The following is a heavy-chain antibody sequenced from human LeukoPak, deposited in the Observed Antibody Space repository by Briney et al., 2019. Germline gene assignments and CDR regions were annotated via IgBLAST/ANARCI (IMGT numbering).Heavy chain of an antibody. Sequence: GGSLRLSCAASGFTFSTYTMYWVRHPPGKRLEWVSIIGSSGGGIHYADSVKGRFTISRDNSKNALYLQMNSLRVEDTAVYYCAIDPSWGTHSWGQGVLVTVSS. V-gene: IGHV3-23*01. CDR2: IGSSGGGI. CDR3: AIDPSWGTHS. D-gene: IGHD7-27*01. J-gene: IGHJ4*02. CDR1: GFTFSTYT.